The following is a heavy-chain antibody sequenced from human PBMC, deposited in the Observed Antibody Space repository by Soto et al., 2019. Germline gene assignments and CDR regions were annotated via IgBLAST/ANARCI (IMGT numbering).Heavy chain of an antibody. CDR2: IDPSDSYA. J-gene: IGHJ6*02. CDR1: GYSFTSYW. V-gene: IGHV5-10-1*01. CDR3: ARLYGGNSGMDV. D-gene: IGHD4-17*01. Sequence: EVQLVQSGAEVKKPGESLRISCKGSGYSFTSYWITWVRQMPGKGLEWMGRIDPSDSYANYNPSFQGHVTISADKSISTAYLQWSSLKASDTAMYYCARLYGGNSGMDVWGQGTTVTVSS.